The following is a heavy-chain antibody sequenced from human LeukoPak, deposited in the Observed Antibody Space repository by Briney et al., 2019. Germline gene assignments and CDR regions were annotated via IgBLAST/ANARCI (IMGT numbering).Heavy chain of an antibody. CDR3: ARGTPRDGYDS. Sequence: GGSLRLSCAASGFTFSSYAMSWVRQAPGKGLEWVSAISGSGGSTYNADSVKGWFTISRDNSKNTLYLQMNSLRAEDTAVYYCARGTPRDGYDSWGQGTLVTVSS. CDR2: ISGSGGST. J-gene: IGHJ4*02. V-gene: IGHV3-23*01. CDR1: GFTFSSYA. D-gene: IGHD5-24*01.